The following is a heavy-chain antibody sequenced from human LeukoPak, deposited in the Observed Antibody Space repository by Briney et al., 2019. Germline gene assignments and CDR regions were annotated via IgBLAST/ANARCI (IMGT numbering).Heavy chain of an antibody. CDR1: GYTFTGYY. V-gene: IGHV1-2*02. D-gene: IGHD1-1*01. CDR3: ARDSWNDGHYYYYMDV. J-gene: IGHJ6*03. Sequence: ASVKVSFKASGYTFTGYYMHWVRQAPGQGLERMGWINPNSGGTNYAQKFQGRVTMTRDTSISTAYMELSRLRSDDTAVYYCARDSWNDGHYYYYMDVWGKGTTVTVSS. CDR2: INPNSGGT.